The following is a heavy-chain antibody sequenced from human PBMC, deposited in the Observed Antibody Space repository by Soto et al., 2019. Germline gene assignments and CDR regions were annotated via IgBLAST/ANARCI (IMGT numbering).Heavy chain of an antibody. CDR2: INAVNGNT. CDR3: ARDLGYCSSTSCYDYYYYYMDV. V-gene: IGHV1-3*01. J-gene: IGHJ6*03. CDR1: GYTFTDYT. D-gene: IGHD2-2*01. Sequence: QVQLVPSGAEVKKPGASVKVSCKASGYTFTDYTMHWVRQAPGQRLEWMGWINAVNGNTKYSQKFQGRVTITRDTSASTADMELSSLRYEDTAVYYCARDLGYCSSTSCYDYYYYYMDVWGKGTTVTVSS.